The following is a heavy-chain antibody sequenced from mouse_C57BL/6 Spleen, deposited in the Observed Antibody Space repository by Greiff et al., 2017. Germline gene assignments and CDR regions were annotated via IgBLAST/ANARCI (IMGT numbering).Heavy chain of an antibody. V-gene: IGHV1-61*01. J-gene: IGHJ4*01. D-gene: IGHD1-1*01. CDR2: IYPSDSET. CDR3: ARREYYGSSYYAMDY. CDR1: GYTFTSYW. Sequence: QVQLQQPGAELVRPGSSVKLSCKASGYTFTSYWMDWVKQRPGQGLEWIGNIYPSDSETHYNQKFKDKATLTVDKSSSTAYMQLSSLTSEDSAVYYGARREYYGSSYYAMDYWGQGTSVTVSS.